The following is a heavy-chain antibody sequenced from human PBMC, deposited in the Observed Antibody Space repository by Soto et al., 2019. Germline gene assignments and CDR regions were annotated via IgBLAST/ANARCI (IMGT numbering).Heavy chain of an antibody. CDR1: GGTISSYA. V-gene: IGHV1-69*06. CDR2: IIPIFGTA. CDR3: ASTYYYDSRGERGHWYYYGMYV. Sequence: QVQLVQSGAEVKKPGSSVKVSCKASGGTISSYAISWVRQAPGQGLEWMGGIIPIFGTANYAQKFQGRVTITADKSTRTAYMELSSLRSEDTAVYYCASTYYYDSRGERGHWYYYGMYVWVQGTTVTVSS. J-gene: IGHJ6*02. D-gene: IGHD3-22*01.